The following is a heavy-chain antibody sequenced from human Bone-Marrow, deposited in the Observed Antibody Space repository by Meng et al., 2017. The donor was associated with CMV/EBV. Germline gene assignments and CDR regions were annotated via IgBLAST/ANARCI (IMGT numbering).Heavy chain of an antibody. V-gene: IGHV1-69*05. D-gene: IGHD4-23*01. CDR2: IIPIFGAA. CDR1: GGTFSSYS. CDR3: ARDLTQSDMVVTPGRADDY. Sequence: SVKVSCKASGGTFSSYSITWVRQAPGQGLEWMGGIIPIFGAATYAQKFQGRVTITTDESTSTAYMELSSLRSEDTAVYYCARDLTQSDMVVTPGRADDYWGQGTLVTVSS. J-gene: IGHJ4*02.